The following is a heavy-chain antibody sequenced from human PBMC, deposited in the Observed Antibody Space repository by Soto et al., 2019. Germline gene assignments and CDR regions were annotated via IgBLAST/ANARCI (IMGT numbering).Heavy chain of an antibody. Sequence: GGSLSLSCAASGFTFSSYAMHWVRPAPGKGLEWVAVISYDGSNKYYADSVKGRFTISRDNSKNTLYLQMNSLRAEDTAVYYCERAEGTPYYYYGMDVWGQGTTVTVSS. V-gene: IGHV3-30-3*01. J-gene: IGHJ6*02. D-gene: IGHD2-15*01. CDR1: GFTFSSYA. CDR3: ERAEGTPYYYYGMDV. CDR2: ISYDGSNK.